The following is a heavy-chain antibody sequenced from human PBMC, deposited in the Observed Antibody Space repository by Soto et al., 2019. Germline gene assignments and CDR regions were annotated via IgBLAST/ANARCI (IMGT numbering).Heavy chain of an antibody. CDR3: ARESEDLTSKFDY. V-gene: IGHV3-21*06. Sequence: GGSLRLSCAASGFTFTRYSMNWVRQAPGKGLEWVSSISRTTNYIYYGDSMKGRFTISRDNAKNSLYLEMNSLRAEDTAVYYCARESEDLTSKFDYWGQGTLVTVSS. CDR1: GFTFTRYS. J-gene: IGHJ4*02. CDR2: ISRTTNYI.